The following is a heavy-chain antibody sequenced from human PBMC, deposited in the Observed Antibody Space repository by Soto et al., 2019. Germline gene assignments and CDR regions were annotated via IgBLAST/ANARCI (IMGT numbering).Heavy chain of an antibody. Sequence: PSETLSLTCTVSGGSITTAGYSWSWIRQPPGKALEWVGYVYHTGNAYPKPSLKSRVTISLDRSKNQFSLKMTSVTAANTALYYCGSRPFYYYGLDVWGQGTTVTVSS. CDR3: GSRPFYYYGLDV. CDR2: VYHTGNA. CDR1: GGSITTAGYS. V-gene: IGHV4-30-2*01. D-gene: IGHD3-3*01. J-gene: IGHJ6*02.